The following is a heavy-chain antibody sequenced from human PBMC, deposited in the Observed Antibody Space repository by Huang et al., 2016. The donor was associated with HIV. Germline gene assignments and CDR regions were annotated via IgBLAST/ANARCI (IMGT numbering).Heavy chain of an antibody. CDR1: GGSFSGYY. CDR3: ARNAYCGSDCYSIDY. V-gene: IGHV4-34*02. CDR2: IFHTGNS. Sequence: VQLQQWGAGLLKPSETLSLTCAVSGGSFSGYYWSWIRQPPGKGLEWIGQIFHTGNSQTNPSLKSRVTVSIDTSKNQFSLKLKSVTAADTAVYDCARNAYCGSDCYSIDYWGQGTLVTVSS. J-gene: IGHJ4*02. D-gene: IGHD2-21*02.